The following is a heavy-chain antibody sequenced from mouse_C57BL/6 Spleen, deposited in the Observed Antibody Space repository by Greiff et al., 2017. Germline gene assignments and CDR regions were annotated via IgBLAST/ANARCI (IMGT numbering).Heavy chain of an antibody. V-gene: IGHV1-69*01. CDR1: GYTFTSYW. D-gene: IGHD3-2*02. CDR2: IDPSDSYT. Sequence: QVQLQQPGAELVLPGASVKLSCKASGYTFTSYWMHWVKQRPGQGLEWIGEIDPSDSYTNYNQKFKGKSTLTVDKSSSTAYMQLSSLTSEDSAVYYCAKTAQATSSFAYWGQGTLVTVSA. CDR3: AKTAQATSSFAY. J-gene: IGHJ3*01.